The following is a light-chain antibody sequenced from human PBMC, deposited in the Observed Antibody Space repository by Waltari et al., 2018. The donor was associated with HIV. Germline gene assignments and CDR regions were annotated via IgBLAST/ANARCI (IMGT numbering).Light chain of an antibody. J-gene: IGLJ3*02. CDR3: SSYAGSSTWV. CDR2: EVS. V-gene: IGLV2-8*01. Sequence: QSALTQPPSASGSPGQSVTISCTGISSDAGDYNYVSWYQQSPGKAPKLIIYEVSKRPSGVPDRFSASKSGKTASLSVSGLQADDEAHYYCSSYAGSSTWVFGGGTKVTVL. CDR1: SSDAGDYNY.